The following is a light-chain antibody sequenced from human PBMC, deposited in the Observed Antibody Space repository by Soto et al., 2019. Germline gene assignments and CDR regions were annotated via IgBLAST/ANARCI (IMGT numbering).Light chain of an antibody. V-gene: IGKV1-9*01. Sequence: DIQLTQSPSSLSASVGDRVTITCRASQGISSYLAWYQQKPGKAPKLLIYAASTLQSGVPSRFSGSGSGTEFTLTISSLQPEDFATYYCQQLNSYPRVTFGQGTRLEN. CDR3: QQLNSYPRVT. J-gene: IGKJ5*01. CDR1: QGISSY. CDR2: AAS.